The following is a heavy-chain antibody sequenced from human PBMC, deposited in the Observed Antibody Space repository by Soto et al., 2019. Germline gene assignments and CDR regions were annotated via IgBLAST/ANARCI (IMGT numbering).Heavy chain of an antibody. CDR2: IWEDGSEE. V-gene: IGHV3-33*01. Sequence: QVQLVEYGGGVVQPGRSLRLSCAASGFIFSNSLMHWVRQAPGKGLEWVAVIWEDGSEEYYADSVKGRFTISRDNSRNTLYLQMDRLRVDDMAVYYCAREPEGSVFGLDSWGQGTLVTVSS. D-gene: IGHD3-10*02. CDR3: AREPEGSVFGLDS. CDR1: GFIFSNSL. J-gene: IGHJ4*02.